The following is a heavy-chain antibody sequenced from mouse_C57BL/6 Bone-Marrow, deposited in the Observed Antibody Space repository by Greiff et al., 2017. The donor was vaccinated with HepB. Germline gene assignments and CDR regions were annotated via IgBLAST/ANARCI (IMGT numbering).Heavy chain of an antibody. J-gene: IGHJ2*01. Sequence: VQLQQSGAELVRPGASVTLSCKASGYTFTDYEMHWVKQTPVHGLEWIGAIDPETGGTAYNQKFKGKAILTADKSSSTAYMELRSLTSEDSAVYYCTRELGSYYFDYWGQGTTLTVSS. CDR2: IDPETGGT. V-gene: IGHV1-15*01. D-gene: IGHD4-1*01. CDR1: GYTFTDYE. CDR3: TRELGSYYFDY.